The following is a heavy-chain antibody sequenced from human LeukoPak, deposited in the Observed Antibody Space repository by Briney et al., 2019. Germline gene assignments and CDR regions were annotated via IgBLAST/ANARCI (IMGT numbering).Heavy chain of an antibody. Sequence: SETLSLTCTVSGGSISSSSYYWGWIRQPPGKGLEWIGSIYYSGSTYYNPSLKSRVTISVDTSKNQFSLKLSSVTAADTAVYYCARIRRGWNPMDYYYYYYMDVWGKGTTVTVSS. CDR3: ARIRRGWNPMDYYYYYYMDV. D-gene: IGHD1-1*01. CDR2: IYYSGST. CDR1: GGSISSSSYY. V-gene: IGHV4-39*07. J-gene: IGHJ6*03.